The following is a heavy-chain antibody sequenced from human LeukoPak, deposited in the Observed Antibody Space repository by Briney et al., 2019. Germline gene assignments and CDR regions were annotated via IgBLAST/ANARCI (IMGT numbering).Heavy chain of an antibody. Sequence: PSETLSLTCAVYGGSFSGYYWSWIRQPPGKGLEWIGEINHSGSTNYNPSLMSRVTISVDTSKNQFSLKLNSVTAADTAVYYCARTLSYYFYVDVWGKGTTVTVS. D-gene: IGHD3-10*01. CDR1: GGSFSGYY. CDR3: ARTLSYYFYVDV. J-gene: IGHJ6*03. CDR2: INHSGST. V-gene: IGHV4-34*01.